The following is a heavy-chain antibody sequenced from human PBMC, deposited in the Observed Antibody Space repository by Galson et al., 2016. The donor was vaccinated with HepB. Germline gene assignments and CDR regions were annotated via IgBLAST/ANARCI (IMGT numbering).Heavy chain of an antibody. CDR3: ARGGTPSAGAWFDP. V-gene: IGHV1-69*04. D-gene: IGHD1/OR15-1a*01. J-gene: IGHJ5*02. Sequence: SVKVSCKVSGDTFSSYAISWVRLAPGQGPEWLGRVIPTFGIAKYPQKFQGRVTITADKSTSTAYMELYSLRSEDTAVYFCARGGTPSAGAWFDPWGQGTLVTVAS. CDR2: VIPTFGIA. CDR1: GDTFSSYA.